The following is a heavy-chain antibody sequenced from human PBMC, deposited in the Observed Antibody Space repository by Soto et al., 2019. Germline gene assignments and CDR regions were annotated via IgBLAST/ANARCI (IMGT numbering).Heavy chain of an antibody. CDR3: AKDQASGQGSFDS. CDR2: ISYDGSNQ. CDR1: GFTFNIYG. J-gene: IGHJ4*02. V-gene: IGHV3-30*18. Sequence: VKLVESGGGVVQPGGSLRLSCAASGFTFNIYGMHWVRQAPDKGLEWVALISYDGSNQYYADSVKGRFTISRDNSKNTLFLQMNSLRADDTAVYYFAKDQASGQGSFDSWGQGTLVTVS.